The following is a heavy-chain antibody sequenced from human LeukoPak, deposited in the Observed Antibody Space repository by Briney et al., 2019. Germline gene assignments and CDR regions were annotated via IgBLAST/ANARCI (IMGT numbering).Heavy chain of an antibody. J-gene: IGHJ4*02. CDR2: KKQDGSEK. V-gene: IGHV3-7*01. D-gene: IGHD1-26*01. CDR1: GFTFSSYW. CDR3: AREGIVGATTVDY. Sequence: PGGSLRLSCAASGFTFSSYWMSWVRQAPGKGLEWVANKKQDGSEKYYVDSVKGRFTISRDNAKNSLYLQMNSLRAEDTAVYYCAREGIVGATTVDYWGQGTLVTVSS.